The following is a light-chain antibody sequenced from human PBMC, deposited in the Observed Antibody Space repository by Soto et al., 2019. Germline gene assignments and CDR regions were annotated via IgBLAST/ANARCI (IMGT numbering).Light chain of an antibody. CDR3: FSYTGRVV. Sequence: QSALPQPRSVSGSPGQSVTISCTGTSNDIGGSNFVSWYQQHPGKAPKLMIYDVTKRPSGVPDRFSGSKSGNTASPTISGSQADDKADHYCFSYTGRVVFGGGTKLTVL. CDR2: DVT. V-gene: IGLV2-11*01. J-gene: IGLJ2*01. CDR1: SNDIGGSNF.